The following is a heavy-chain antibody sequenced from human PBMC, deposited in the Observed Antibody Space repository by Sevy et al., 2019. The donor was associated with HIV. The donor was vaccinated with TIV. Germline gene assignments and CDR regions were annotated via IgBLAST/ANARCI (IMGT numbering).Heavy chain of an antibody. CDR2: ISYNGRNQ. V-gene: IGHV3-30*04. J-gene: IGHJ4*02. D-gene: IGHD2-15*01. Sequence: GGSLRLSCAASGFSLSDHAVSWVRQTPGKGLEWLAVISYNGRNQYYADSVKGRFTISKDDSKNTLYLQLNSLRAEDTAVYYCARFVGYYSGGRCSIIDFWGQGTLVTVSS. CDR1: GFSLSDHA. CDR3: ARFVGYYSGGRCSIIDF.